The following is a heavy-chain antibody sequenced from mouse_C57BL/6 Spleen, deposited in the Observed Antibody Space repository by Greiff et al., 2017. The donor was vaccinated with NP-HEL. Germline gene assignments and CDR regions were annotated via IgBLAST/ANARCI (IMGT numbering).Heavy chain of an antibody. Sequence: QVQLQQSGPGLVQPSQSLSITCTVSGFSLTSYGVHWVRQSPGKGLEWLGVIWSGGSTDYNAAFISRLSIRKDNSKSQVFFKMTSLQADDTAIYYCARTGYYDYDRYFDVWGTGTTVTVSS. V-gene: IGHV2-2*01. CDR3: ARTGYYDYDRYFDV. CDR2: IWSGGST. D-gene: IGHD2-4*01. CDR1: GFSLTSYG. J-gene: IGHJ1*03.